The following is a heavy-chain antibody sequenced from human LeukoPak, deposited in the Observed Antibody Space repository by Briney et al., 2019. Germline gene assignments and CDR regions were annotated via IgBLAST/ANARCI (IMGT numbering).Heavy chain of an antibody. D-gene: IGHD2-21*01. CDR1: GFTFSGYA. CDR2: ISGSGDNT. CDR3: AKLGVAVIATGPEF. J-gene: IGHJ4*02. V-gene: IGHV3-23*01. Sequence: GGSLRLSCVGSGFTFSGYAMSWVRQAPGKGLEWVSAISGSGDNTYYADTVKGRLTISRDNFKNTLYLLIHSLRAEDAAVYYCAKLGVAVIATGPEFWGQGTLVTVSS.